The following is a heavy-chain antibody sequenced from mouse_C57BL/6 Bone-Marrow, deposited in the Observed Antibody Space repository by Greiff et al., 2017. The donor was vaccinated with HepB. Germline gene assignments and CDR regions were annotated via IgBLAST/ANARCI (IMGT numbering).Heavy chain of an antibody. CDR1: GYTFTSYW. CDR3: ARNYGSGGDY. J-gene: IGHJ2*01. D-gene: IGHD1-1*01. Sequence: VQLQQSGAELVKPGASVKLSCKASGYTFTSYWMHWVKQRPGQGLEWIGMIHPNSGSTNYNEKFKSKATLTVDKSSSTAYMQLSSLTSEDSAVYYCARNYGSGGDYWGQGTTLTVSS. CDR2: IHPNSGST. V-gene: IGHV1-64*01.